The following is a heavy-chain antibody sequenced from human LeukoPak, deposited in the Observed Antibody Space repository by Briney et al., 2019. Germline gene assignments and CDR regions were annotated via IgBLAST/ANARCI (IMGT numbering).Heavy chain of an antibody. D-gene: IGHD2-2*01. CDR1: GYTFSSYG. J-gene: IGHJ1*01. CDR2: ISYDGSNK. Sequence: GRSLRLSCAASGYTFSSYGMHWVRQAPGKGLGWVAVISYDGSNKYYADSVKGRFTISRDNSKNTLYLQMNSLRAEDTAVYYCAKEHYCSSTSCIGEYFQRWGQGTLVTVSS. CDR3: AKEHYCSSTSCIGEYFQR. V-gene: IGHV3-30*18.